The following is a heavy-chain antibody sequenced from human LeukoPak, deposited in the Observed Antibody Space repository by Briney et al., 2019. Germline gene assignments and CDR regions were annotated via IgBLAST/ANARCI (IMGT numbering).Heavy chain of an antibody. D-gene: IGHD3-10*01. CDR2: INHSGST. V-gene: IGHV4-34*01. Sequence: SETLSLTCAVYGGSFSGYYWSWIRQPPGKGLEWIGEINHSGSTNYNPSLKSRVTISVDTSKNQFSLKLSSVAAADTAVYYCARGGSRSLTMVRRVWFDPWGQGTLVTVSS. CDR1: GGSFSGYY. CDR3: ARGGSRSLTMVRRVWFDP. J-gene: IGHJ5*02.